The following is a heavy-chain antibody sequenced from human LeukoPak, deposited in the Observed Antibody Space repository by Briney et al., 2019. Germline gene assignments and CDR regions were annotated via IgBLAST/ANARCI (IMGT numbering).Heavy chain of an antibody. J-gene: IGHJ3*02. Sequence: PSETLSLTCSVSGGSVSSGISYWSWIRQPPGEGLGWIAYISDSGGSDYNPSLRGRVTISLDTSKNQFSLRLTSVTAADTAVYYCARDPRHYSIVVVTANYRHDAFDIWGQGTMVTVSS. V-gene: IGHV4-61*01. CDR1: GGSVSSGISY. CDR3: ARDPRHYSIVVVTANYRHDAFDI. CDR2: ISDSGGS. D-gene: IGHD2-21*02.